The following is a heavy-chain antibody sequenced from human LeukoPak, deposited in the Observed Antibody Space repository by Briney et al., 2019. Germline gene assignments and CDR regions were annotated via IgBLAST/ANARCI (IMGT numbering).Heavy chain of an antibody. V-gene: IGHV3-21*01. CDR1: GFTFSSYS. D-gene: IGHD3-3*01. CDR2: ISGSSSYI. CDR3: ASIDDFWSGYYPFDY. J-gene: IGHJ4*02. Sequence: GGSLRLSCAASGFTFSSYSMNWVRQAPGKGLEWVSSISGSSSYIYYADSVKGRFTISRDNAKNSLYLQMNSLRAEDTAVYYCASIDDFWSGYYPFDYWGQGTLVTVSS.